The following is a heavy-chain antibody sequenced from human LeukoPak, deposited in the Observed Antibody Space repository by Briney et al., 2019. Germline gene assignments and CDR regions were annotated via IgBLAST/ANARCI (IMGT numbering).Heavy chain of an antibody. CDR3: ARLRGYSYAGDY. CDR2: VYYSGSI. Sequence: SETLSLTCTVSDGSITNYDWSWVRQPPGKGLEWIGSVYYSGSIHYNPSLKSRVTISADTSKNQISLRLSSVTAADTAMYYCARLRGYSYAGDYWGQGSLVTVSS. CDR1: DGSITNYD. J-gene: IGHJ4*02. V-gene: IGHV4-59*12. D-gene: IGHD5-18*01.